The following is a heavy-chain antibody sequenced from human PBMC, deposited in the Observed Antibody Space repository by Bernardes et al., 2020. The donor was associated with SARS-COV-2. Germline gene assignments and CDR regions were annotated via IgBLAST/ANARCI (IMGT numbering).Heavy chain of an antibody. V-gene: IGHV1-2*04. Sequence: ASVKVSCKASGYTFTGYYIHWVRQAPGQGLEWMGWINPNSGSTNYAQRFQEWVTMTRDTSISTAYMELNRLRSDDTAVYYCARERTPGVDFDYWGQGTLVTVSS. CDR2: INPNSGST. CDR1: GYTFTGYY. CDR3: ARERTPGVDFDY. J-gene: IGHJ4*02. D-gene: IGHD2-15*01.